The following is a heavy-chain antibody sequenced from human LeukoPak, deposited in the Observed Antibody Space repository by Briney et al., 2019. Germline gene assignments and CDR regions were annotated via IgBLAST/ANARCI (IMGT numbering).Heavy chain of an antibody. CDR2: IYSGGST. CDR3: AKDRPDGNYGDYYFDY. J-gene: IGHJ4*02. D-gene: IGHD4-17*01. Sequence: GGSLRLSCAASGFTVSSNYMSWVRQAPGKGLEWVSVIYSGGSTYYADSVKGRFTISRDNSKNTLYLQMNSLRAEDTAVYYCAKDRPDGNYGDYYFDYWGQGTLVTVSS. CDR1: GFTVSSNY. V-gene: IGHV3-66*01.